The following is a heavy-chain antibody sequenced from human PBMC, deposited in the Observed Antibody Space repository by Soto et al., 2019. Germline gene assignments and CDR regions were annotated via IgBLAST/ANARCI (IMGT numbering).Heavy chain of an antibody. J-gene: IGHJ4*02. CDR2: MYYSVNT. Sequence: SETLSLTCTVSGASISGTDYYWGWIRLPPGRGLEWIVSMYYSVNTYYNPSLKSRVTISVDTSKNQFSLMLGSVTAADTAVYYCARRRDPDGAYFDSWGQGTLVTVSS. V-gene: IGHV4-39*01. CDR3: ARRRDPDGAYFDS. CDR1: GASISGTDYY. D-gene: IGHD4-17*01.